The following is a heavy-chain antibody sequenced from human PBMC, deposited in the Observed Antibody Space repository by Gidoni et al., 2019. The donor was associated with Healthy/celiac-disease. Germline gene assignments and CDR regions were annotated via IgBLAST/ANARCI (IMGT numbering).Heavy chain of an antibody. CDR1: GGSISSYY. CDR2: IYYSGST. Sequence: QVQLQESGPGLVKPSETLSLTCPVPGGSISSYYWSWIRQPRGKGLEWIGYIYYSGSTNYNPSLKSRVTISVDTSKNQFSLKLSSVTAADTAVYYCARDGGRYGDDFDYWGQGTLVTVSS. D-gene: IGHD4-17*01. J-gene: IGHJ4*02. CDR3: ARDGGRYGDDFDY. V-gene: IGHV4-59*01.